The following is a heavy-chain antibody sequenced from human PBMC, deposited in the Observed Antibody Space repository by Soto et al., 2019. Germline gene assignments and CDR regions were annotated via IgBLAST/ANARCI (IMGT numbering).Heavy chain of an antibody. CDR1: GYTFTSYD. CDR2: MNPNSGNT. Sequence: QVQLVQSGAEVKKPGASVKVSCKASGYTFTSYDINWVRQATGQGLEWMGWMNPNSGNTGYAQRFQGRVTMTRNTSISTVYMELSSLRSEDTSVYYCARTTSGVVVAPRINWLNPWGQGLLVTVSS. D-gene: IGHD2-15*01. CDR3: ARTTSGVVVAPRINWLNP. V-gene: IGHV1-8*01. J-gene: IGHJ5*02.